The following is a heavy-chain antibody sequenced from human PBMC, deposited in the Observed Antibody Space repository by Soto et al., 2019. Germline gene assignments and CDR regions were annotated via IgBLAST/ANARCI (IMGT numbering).Heavy chain of an antibody. V-gene: IGHV4-59*01. CDR1: GYSISYYY. CDR3: VSYDRQSGRYALDY. D-gene: IGHD3-10*01. CDR2: VYYDGST. Sequence: SETLSLTCPVSGYSISYYYWSWIRQPPGKGLEWIGYVYYDGSTNYNPSLESRVTMSIDTSKNQFSLKLSSVIAADTAVYYCVSYDRQSGRYALDYWGQGTLVTVSS. J-gene: IGHJ4*02.